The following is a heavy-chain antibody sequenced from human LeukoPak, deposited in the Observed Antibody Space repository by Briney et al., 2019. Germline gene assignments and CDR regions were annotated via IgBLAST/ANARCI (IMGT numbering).Heavy chain of an antibody. V-gene: IGHV3-66*01. CDR1: GFTFSSYS. Sequence: PGGSLRLSCAASGFTFSSYSMSWVRQAPGKGLEWVSVIYSGGSTYYADSVKGRFTISRDNSKNTLYPQMNSLRAEDTAVYYCARAFWTYYYDSSGYLDAFDIWGQGTMVTVSS. J-gene: IGHJ3*02. D-gene: IGHD3-22*01. CDR3: ARAFWTYYYDSSGYLDAFDI. CDR2: IYSGGST.